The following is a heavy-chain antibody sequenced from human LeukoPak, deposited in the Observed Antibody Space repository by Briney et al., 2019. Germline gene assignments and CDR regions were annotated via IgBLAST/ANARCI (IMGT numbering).Heavy chain of an antibody. CDR1: GSSISPYY. V-gene: IGHV4-59*01. Sequence: SETLSLTCTVSGSSISPYYWSWIRQPPGKGLEWLGYIYYSGNTEYKPSLKSRVAMSVDTSKNQFSLRLSSVTAADTTVYYCARSTGSTMFIDYWGQGTLVTVSS. CDR2: IYYSGNT. D-gene: IGHD3-10*02. J-gene: IGHJ4*02. CDR3: ARSTGSTMFIDY.